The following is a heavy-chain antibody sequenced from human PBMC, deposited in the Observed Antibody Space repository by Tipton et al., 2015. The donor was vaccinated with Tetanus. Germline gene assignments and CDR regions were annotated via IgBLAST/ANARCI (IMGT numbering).Heavy chain of an antibody. CDR1: GGSISSGGYY. D-gene: IGHD2-21*02. J-gene: IGHJ4*02. Sequence: TLSLTCTVSGGSISSGGYYWSWIRQHPGKGLEWIGCIYYSGSTYYNPSLKSRVTISVDTSKNQFSLKLSSVTAADTAMYYCARGVRIVVVTARIGVLDYWGQGTLVTVSS. V-gene: IGHV4-31*03. CDR3: ARGVRIVVVTARIGVLDY. CDR2: IYYSGST.